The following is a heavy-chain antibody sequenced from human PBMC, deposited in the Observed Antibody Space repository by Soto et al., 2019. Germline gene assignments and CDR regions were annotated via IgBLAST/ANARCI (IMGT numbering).Heavy chain of an antibody. CDR3: AKEAAVLGYCSGGSCPDHYYYYYMDV. V-gene: IGHV3-9*01. CDR2: ISWNSGSI. CDR1: GFTFDDYA. J-gene: IGHJ6*03. D-gene: IGHD2-15*01. Sequence: GGSPRLSCAASGFTFDDYAMHWVRQAPGKGLEWVSGISWNSGSIGYADSVKGRFTISRDNAKNSLYLQMNSLRAEDTALYYCAKEAAVLGYCSGGSCPDHYYYYYMDVWGKGTTVTVSS.